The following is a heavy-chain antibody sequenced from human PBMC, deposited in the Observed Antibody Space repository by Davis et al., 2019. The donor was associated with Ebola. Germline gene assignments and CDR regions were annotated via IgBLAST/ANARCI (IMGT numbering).Heavy chain of an antibody. J-gene: IGHJ5*02. CDR1: GFSLSTSGMC. Sequence: SGPTLVKPTQTLTLTCTFSGFSLSTSGMCVSWIRQPPGKALEWLARIDWVDDKYYSTSLKTRLTISKDTSKNQVVLTMTNMDPVDTATYYCVRTTLGYCSGGSCYFLDPWGQGTLVTVSS. V-gene: IGHV2-70*11. D-gene: IGHD2-15*01. CDR2: IDWVDDK. CDR3: VRTTLGYCSGGSCYFLDP.